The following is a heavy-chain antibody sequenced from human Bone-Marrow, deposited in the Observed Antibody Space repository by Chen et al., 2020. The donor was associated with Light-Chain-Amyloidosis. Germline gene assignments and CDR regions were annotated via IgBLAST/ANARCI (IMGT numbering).Heavy chain of an antibody. CDR2: ISGSGGSR. CDR1: GFAFSSYA. CDR3: AKDISYDDILPGYPADAFDI. Sequence: EVQLVESGGGLLQRGGSLRLSCAASGFAFSSYAMSWVRQAPGKGLGWVSTISGSGGSRYYGDSVKGRLTISRDNSKNGLFLKRSSLRAEDTAVYYCAKDISYDDILPGYPADAFDIWGQGTMVTVSS. J-gene: IGHJ3*02. V-gene: IGHV3-23*04. D-gene: IGHD3-9*01.